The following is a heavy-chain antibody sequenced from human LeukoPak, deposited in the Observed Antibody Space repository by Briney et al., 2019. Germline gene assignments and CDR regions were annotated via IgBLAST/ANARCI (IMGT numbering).Heavy chain of an antibody. D-gene: IGHD2-15*01. Sequence: SETLSLTCTVSGGSISSYYWSWLRQPAGKGLEWIGRIYTSGSTNYNPSLKSRVTMSVDTSKNQFSLKLSSVTAADTSVYYCARDHEGYCSGGSCYAPPKWFDPWGQGTLVTVSS. V-gene: IGHV4-4*07. J-gene: IGHJ5*02. CDR1: GGSISSYY. CDR2: IYTSGST. CDR3: ARDHEGYCSGGSCYAPPKWFDP.